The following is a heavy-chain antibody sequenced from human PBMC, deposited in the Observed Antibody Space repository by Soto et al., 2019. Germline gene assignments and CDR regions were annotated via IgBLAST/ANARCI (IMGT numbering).Heavy chain of an antibody. V-gene: IGHV4-30-2*01. CDR1: CGSISSGGYS. J-gene: IGHJ4*02. CDR2: IYHSGST. Sequence: SETLSLTCAVSCGSISSGGYSWSWIRQPPGKGLEWIGYIYHSGSTYYNPSLKSRVTISVDRSKNQFSLKLSSVTAADTAVYYCARVLTVYDFWSGYSTKNSYYFDYWGQGTLVTVSS. CDR3: ARVLTVYDFWSGYSTKNSYYFDY. D-gene: IGHD3-3*01.